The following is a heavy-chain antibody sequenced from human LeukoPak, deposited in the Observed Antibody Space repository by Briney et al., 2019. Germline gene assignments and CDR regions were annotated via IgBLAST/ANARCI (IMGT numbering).Heavy chain of an antibody. V-gene: IGHV3-7*01. D-gene: IGHD4-17*01. Sequence: GESLRLSCVASGFTFSNYWMSWVRQAPGKGLEWVANIKRDESEKYYVDSVKGRFTISRDNAKSSLYLQMNSLRAEDTAVYYCARGNDYGDYIGIYFDYWGQGTLVTVSS. CDR2: IKRDESEK. CDR3: ARGNDYGDYIGIYFDY. CDR1: GFTFSNYW. J-gene: IGHJ4*02.